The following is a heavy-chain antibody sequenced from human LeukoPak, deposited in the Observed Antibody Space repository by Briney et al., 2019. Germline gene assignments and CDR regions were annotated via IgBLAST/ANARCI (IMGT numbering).Heavy chain of an antibody. CDR2: INHSGST. V-gene: IGHV4-34*01. Sequence: SETLSLTCAVYGGSFSGYYWSWIRQPPGKGLEWIGEINHSGSTNYNPSLKSRVTISVDTSKNQFSLKLSSVTAADTAVYYCARVRIIVVVLAAIRGGSSDPWGQGTLVTVSS. CDR3: ARVRIIVVVLAAIRGGSSDP. CDR1: GGSFSGYY. J-gene: IGHJ5*02. D-gene: IGHD2-2*01.